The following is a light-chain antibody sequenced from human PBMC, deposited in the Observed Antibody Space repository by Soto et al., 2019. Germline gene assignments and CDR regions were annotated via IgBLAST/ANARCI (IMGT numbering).Light chain of an antibody. CDR3: QQYFRSLVE. V-gene: IGKV3-20*01. CDR2: ATS. J-gene: IGKJ1*01. CDR1: QSVSARF. Sequence: ELVLTQSPDTLSLSPGERATLSCRASQSVSARFLAWYQHRPGQPPRLLISATSTRAPGIPDRFSGSGSGTDFTLTISSLDPEDVAVYYCQQYFRSLVEFGQGTKVEIK.